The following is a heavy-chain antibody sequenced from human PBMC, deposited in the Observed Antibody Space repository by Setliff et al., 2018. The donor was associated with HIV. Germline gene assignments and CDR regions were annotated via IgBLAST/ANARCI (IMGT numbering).Heavy chain of an antibody. Sequence: SETLSLTCSVSGGSTSSGSYYWTWIRQPAGKGPEWIGHICTNGYTNYNPSLKSRVTISVDTSKNQFSLRLTSVTAADTAVYYCARAPPGIQNDAFDVWGQGTMVTVSS. CDR3: ARAPPGIQNDAFDV. J-gene: IGHJ3*01. CDR1: GGSTSSGSYY. V-gene: IGHV4-61*09. CDR2: ICTNGYT.